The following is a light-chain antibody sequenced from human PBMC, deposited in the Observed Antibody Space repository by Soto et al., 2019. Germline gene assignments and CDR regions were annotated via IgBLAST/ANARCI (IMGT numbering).Light chain of an antibody. J-gene: IGLJ1*01. CDR2: DVS. Sequence: SVLTQPASVSGSPGQWIAISCTGTSSDVGGYNYVSWYQLHPGKAPKLMIYDVSNRPSGVSNRFSGSKSGNAASLTISGLQAEDEADYYCSSYTGSNTYVFGTGTKVTVL. CDR3: SSYTGSNTYV. CDR1: SSDVGGYNY. V-gene: IGLV2-14*03.